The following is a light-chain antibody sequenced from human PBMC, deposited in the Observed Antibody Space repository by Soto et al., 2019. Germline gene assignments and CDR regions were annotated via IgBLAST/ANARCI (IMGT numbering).Light chain of an antibody. CDR3: SSYTSSSTLPYV. Sequence: NFMLTQPHSVSESPGKTLSISCTRSSGSIANNYVQWYQQRPGSAPTTVIYENNQRLSGVPDRFSGSTDGSSNSASLTISGLQTEDEADYYCSSYTSSSTLPYVFGTGTKLTVL. J-gene: IGLJ1*01. CDR2: ENN. V-gene: IGLV6-57*04. CDR1: SGSIANNY.